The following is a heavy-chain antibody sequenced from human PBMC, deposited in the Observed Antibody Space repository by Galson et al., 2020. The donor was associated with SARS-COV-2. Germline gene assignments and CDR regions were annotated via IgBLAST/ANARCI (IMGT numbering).Heavy chain of an antibody. Sequence: ASVKVSCKASGYSFTNYGVSWVRQAPGQGLEWMGWISAYNGNKNYARKFQGRITMTTDTSTSTAYMELRSLRSDDTGVYYCARDHCGSTSCYEPYEAVDLWGQGTMVTVSS. CDR3: ARDHCGSTSCYEPYEAVDL. CDR1: GYSFTNYG. V-gene: IGHV1-18*01. CDR2: ISAYNGNK. J-gene: IGHJ3*01. D-gene: IGHD2-2*01.